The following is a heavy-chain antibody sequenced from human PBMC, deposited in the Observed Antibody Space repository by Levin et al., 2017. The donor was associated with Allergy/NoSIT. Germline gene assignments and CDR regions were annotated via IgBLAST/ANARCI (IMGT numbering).Heavy chain of an antibody. CDR3: ATRRGGGSGYFDY. CDR1: GFTFSSNW. V-gene: IGHV3-7*01. Sequence: AASVKVSCAASGFTFSSNWMNWVRQAPGKGRECVASIKQDGSEKHYVDSVKGRFTISRDNAKNSLYLQMNNLGAEDTAVYFCATRRGGGSGYFDYWGQGTLVTVSS. J-gene: IGHJ4*02. D-gene: IGHD3-16*01. CDR2: IKQDGSEK.